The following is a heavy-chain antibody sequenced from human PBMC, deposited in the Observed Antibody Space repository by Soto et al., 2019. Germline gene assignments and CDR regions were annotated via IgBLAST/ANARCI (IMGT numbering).Heavy chain of an antibody. CDR3: ARDDSSSSGGSGPNGLDY. CDR2: IIPIFGTA. V-gene: IGHV1-69*06. D-gene: IGHD3-10*01. J-gene: IGHJ4*02. Sequence: QVQLVQFGAEVKKPGSSVKVSCKASGGTFSSYAISWVRQAPGQGLEWMGGIIPIFGTANYAQKFQGRVTITADKSTSTAYMELSSLRSEDTAVYYCARDDSSSSGGSGPNGLDYWGQGTLVTVSS. CDR1: GGTFSSYA.